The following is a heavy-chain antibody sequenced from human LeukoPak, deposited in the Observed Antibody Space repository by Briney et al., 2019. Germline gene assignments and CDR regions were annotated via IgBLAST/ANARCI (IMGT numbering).Heavy chain of an antibody. CDR3: AKDRKPKSVAGTGSYFDY. J-gene: IGHJ4*02. D-gene: IGHD6-19*01. Sequence: PGGSLRLSCAASEFTFSTYWMTWVRQAPGKGLEWVANINQDGSETYYVDSVKGRFTISRDNAKNSLYLQMNSLRAEDTAVYYCAKDRKPKSVAGTGSYFDYWGQGTLVTVSS. CDR2: INQDGSET. CDR1: EFTFSTYW. V-gene: IGHV3-7*03.